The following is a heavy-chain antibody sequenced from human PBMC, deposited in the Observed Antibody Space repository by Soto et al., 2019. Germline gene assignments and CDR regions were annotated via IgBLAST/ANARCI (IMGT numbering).Heavy chain of an antibody. Sequence: PGGSLRLSCSTSGFTFGDYGMTWFRQAPGQGLEWVGLIRSKSYGKTTEYAATARYRFTISRDDSKRIAYLQMNSLKADDTAVIYCTKERGASGAPRCFFVLGARGPRATVS. D-gene: IGHD2-8*01. CDR1: GFTFGDYG. CDR2: IRSKSYGKTT. V-gene: IGHV3-49*03. CDR3: TKERGASGAPRCFFVL. J-gene: IGHJ2*01.